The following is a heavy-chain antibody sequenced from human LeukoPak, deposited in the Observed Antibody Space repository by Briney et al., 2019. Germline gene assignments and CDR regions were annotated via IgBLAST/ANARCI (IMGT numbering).Heavy chain of an antibody. J-gene: IGHJ4*02. Sequence: GGSLRLSCAASGFTFSSFAMSWVRQAPGKGLEWVSSISVSGGSTYYPDSVKGRFTISRDNSKNTLYLQMNSLRAEDTALYYCARSYRYFDYWGQGTLVTVSS. CDR3: ARSYRYFDY. V-gene: IGHV3-23*01. CDR1: GFTFSSFA. D-gene: IGHD3-16*02. CDR2: ISVSGGST.